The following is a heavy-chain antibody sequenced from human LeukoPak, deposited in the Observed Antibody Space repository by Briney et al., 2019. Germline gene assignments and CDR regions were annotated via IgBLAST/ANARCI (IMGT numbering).Heavy chain of an antibody. Sequence: GASVKVSCTASGGTFSSYAISWVRQAPGQGLEWMGGIIPIFGTANYAQKFQGRVTITADESTSTAYMELSSLRSEDTAVYYCARDSLKGIAAAGTFHYYYGMDVWGQGTTVTVSS. D-gene: IGHD6-13*01. CDR3: ARDSLKGIAAAGTFHYYYGMDV. V-gene: IGHV1-69*13. CDR1: GGTFSSYA. CDR2: IIPIFGTA. J-gene: IGHJ6*02.